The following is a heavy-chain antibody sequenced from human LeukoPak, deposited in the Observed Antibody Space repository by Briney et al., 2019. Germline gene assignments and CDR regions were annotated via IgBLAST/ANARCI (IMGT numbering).Heavy chain of an antibody. Sequence: PSETLSLTCTVSGASISSYYWSWIRQSPGQGLEWIGYIHYSASTNYNPSLNSRVTMTLDRSKSQFSLRVTPVTAADTAVYYLARCLRDLGTYVFDYWGQGTLVTVSP. J-gene: IGHJ4*02. CDR2: IHYSAST. CDR1: GASISSYY. D-gene: IGHD3-10*02. CDR3: ARCLRDLGTYVFDY. V-gene: IGHV4-59*01.